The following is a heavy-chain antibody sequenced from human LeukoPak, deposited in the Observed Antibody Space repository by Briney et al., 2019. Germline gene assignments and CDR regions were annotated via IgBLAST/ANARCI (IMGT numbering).Heavy chain of an antibody. CDR3: XXSGLYQKWTDVDAFDV. CDR2: MKQDGSEK. V-gene: IGHV3-7*01. J-gene: IGHJ3*01. CDR1: GFTFSSYW. Sequence: GGSLRLSCAASGFTFSSYWMNWVRQAPGKGLEWVANMKQDGSEKYYVDSVKGRFTISRDNAKNSLYLQMNSLRAEDTAVYYXXXSGLYQKWTDVDAFDVWGQGTMVTVSS. D-gene: IGHD2-2*01.